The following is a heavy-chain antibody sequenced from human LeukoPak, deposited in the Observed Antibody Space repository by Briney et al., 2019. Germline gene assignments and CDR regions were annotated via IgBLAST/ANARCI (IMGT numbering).Heavy chain of an antibody. J-gene: IGHJ4*02. D-gene: IGHD3-9*01. CDR2: ISGSGGST. CDR3: AKDAVRYFDRLLDYFDY. CDR1: GFTFDDYG. Sequence: PGGSLRLSCAASGFTFDDYGLHWVRQAPGKGLEWVSAISGSGGSTYYADSVKGRFTISRDNSKNTLYLQMNSLRAEDTAVYYCAKDAVRYFDRLLDYFDYWGQGTLVTVSS. V-gene: IGHV3-23*01.